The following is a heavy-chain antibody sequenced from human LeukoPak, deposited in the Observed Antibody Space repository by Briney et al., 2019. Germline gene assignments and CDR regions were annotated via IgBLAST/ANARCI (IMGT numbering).Heavy chain of an antibody. D-gene: IGHD2-15*01. CDR3: ARLYCSGGSCSFDY. CDR1: GGSISSSSYY. V-gene: IGHV4-61*01. J-gene: IGHJ4*02. CDR2: IYYSGST. Sequence: SETLSLTCTVSGGSISSSSYYWSWIRQPPGKGLEWIGYIYYSGSTNYNPSLKSRVTISVDTSKNQFSLKLSSVTAADTAVYYCARLYCSGGSCSFDYWGQGTLVTVSS.